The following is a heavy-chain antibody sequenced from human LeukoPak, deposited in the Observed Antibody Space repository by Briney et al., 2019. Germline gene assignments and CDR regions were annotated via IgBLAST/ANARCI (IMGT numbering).Heavy chain of an antibody. V-gene: IGHV4-59*08. D-gene: IGHD3-22*01. CDR3: ARSPAFVRYYDSSGAFDY. CDR1: GGSISSYY. CDR2: IYYSGST. J-gene: IGHJ4*02. Sequence: PSETLSLTCTVSGGSISSYYWSWIRQPPGKGLEWIGYIYYSGSTNYNPSLKSRVTISVDTSKNQFSLKLSSVTAADTAVYYCARSPAFVRYYDSSGAFDYWGQGTLVTVSS.